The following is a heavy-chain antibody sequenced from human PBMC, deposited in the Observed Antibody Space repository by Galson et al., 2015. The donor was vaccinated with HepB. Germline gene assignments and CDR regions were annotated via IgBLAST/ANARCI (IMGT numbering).Heavy chain of an antibody. D-gene: IGHD2-2*01. CDR1: GFTFSNYG. CDR3: ARYQLQH. J-gene: IGHJ1*01. CDR2: ISSSSSTI. Sequence: SLRLSCAASGFTFSNYGMNWVRQAPGKGLEWLSYISSSSSTIYYADSVKGRFTISRDNAKNSLYLQMNSLRAEDTAVYYCARYQLQHWGQGTLVTVSS. V-gene: IGHV3-48*04.